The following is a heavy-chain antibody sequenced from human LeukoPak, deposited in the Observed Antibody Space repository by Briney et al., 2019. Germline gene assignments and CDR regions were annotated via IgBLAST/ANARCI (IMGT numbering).Heavy chain of an antibody. D-gene: IGHD5-18*01. Sequence: GGSLRLSCAASGFTFSNAWMSWVRQAPGKGLEWVGRIKSKTDGGTTDYAAPVKGRFTISRDDSKNTLYLQMNSLRAEDTAVYYCARVEGGYTYVYDYWGQGTLVTVSS. V-gene: IGHV3-15*01. CDR2: IKSKTDGGTT. CDR3: ARVEGGYTYVYDY. CDR1: GFTFSNAW. J-gene: IGHJ4*02.